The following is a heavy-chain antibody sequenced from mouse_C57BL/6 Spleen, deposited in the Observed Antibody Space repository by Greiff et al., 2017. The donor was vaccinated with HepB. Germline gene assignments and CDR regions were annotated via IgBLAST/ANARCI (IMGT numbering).Heavy chain of an antibody. D-gene: IGHD2-3*01. CDR3: ARSGGWLPSFAY. CDR2: INPNNGGT. V-gene: IGHV1-18*01. Sequence: VQLKQSGPELVKPGASVKIPCKASGYTFTDYNMDWVKQSHGKSLEWIGDINPNNGGTIYNQKFKGKATLTVDKSSSTAYMELRSLTSEDTAVYFCARSGGWLPSFAYWGQGTLVTVSA. J-gene: IGHJ3*01. CDR1: GYTFTDYN.